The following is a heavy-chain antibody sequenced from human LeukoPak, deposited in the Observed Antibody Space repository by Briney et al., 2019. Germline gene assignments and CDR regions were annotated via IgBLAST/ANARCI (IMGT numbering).Heavy chain of an antibody. CDR2: ISYDGSNK. Sequence: GGSLRLSCAASGFTFSSYAMHWVRQAPGKGLEWVAVISYDGSNKYYADSVKGRFTISRDNSKNTLYLQMNSLRAEDTAVYYCARCQLDWNAIYYYGMDVWGKGTTVTVSS. D-gene: IGHD1-1*01. V-gene: IGHV3-30*04. CDR3: ARCQLDWNAIYYYGMDV. J-gene: IGHJ6*04. CDR1: GFTFSSYA.